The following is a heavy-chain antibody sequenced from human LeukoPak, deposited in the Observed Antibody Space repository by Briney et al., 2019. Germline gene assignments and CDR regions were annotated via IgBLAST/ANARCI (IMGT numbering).Heavy chain of an antibody. J-gene: IGHJ4*02. D-gene: IGHD6-6*01. CDR3: ARRGGSSSRRSPIDY. V-gene: IGHV3-7*01. CDR1: GFTFSNGW. CDR2: IKQDGSQR. Sequence: GGSLRLSCAASGFTFSNGWMTWVRQAPGKGPEWVANIKQDGSQRYYVDSVRGRFTISRDNAKNSLFLQMNGLRAEDTAVYYCARRGGSSSRRSPIDYWGQGTLVTVSS.